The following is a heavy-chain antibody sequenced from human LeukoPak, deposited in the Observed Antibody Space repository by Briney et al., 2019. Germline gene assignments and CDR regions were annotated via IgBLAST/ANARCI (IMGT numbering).Heavy chain of an antibody. D-gene: IGHD3-16*01. Sequence: SETLSLTCPVSGGSVSSSRYYWGWIRQPPGKGLEWIGSIYYTGSTYYKPSLKSRVTISVDASKNQMSLKLSSLTAADTAVYFCARHKSFDYLYPIHSWAQGTLVTVSS. J-gene: IGHJ4*02. CDR3: ARHKSFDYLYPIHS. CDR1: GGSVSSSRYY. CDR2: IYYTGST. V-gene: IGHV4-39*01.